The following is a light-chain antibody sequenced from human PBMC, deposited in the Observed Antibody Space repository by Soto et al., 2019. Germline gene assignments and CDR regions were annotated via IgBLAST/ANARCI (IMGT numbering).Light chain of an antibody. Sequence: EIVMTQSPATLSVSPGERATLSCRASQTVSSNLAWYQQKPGQAPRLLIYGASTRATGIPARFSGSGSGTEFTLPIISLQSEDFAVYYCQQYNNWPLTFGGGTKVDIK. CDR3: QQYNNWPLT. J-gene: IGKJ4*01. V-gene: IGKV3-15*01. CDR2: GAS. CDR1: QTVSSN.